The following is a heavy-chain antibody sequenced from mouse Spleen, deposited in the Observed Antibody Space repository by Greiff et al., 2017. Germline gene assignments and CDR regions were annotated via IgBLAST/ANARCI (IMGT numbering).Heavy chain of an antibody. CDR1: GFSFTSYG. CDR3: ARTFITTVVATDYYAMDY. Sequence: VLLVESGPGLVQPSQSLSITCPVSGFSFTSYGVHWVRQSPGQGLEWLGVLWSGGSSDYNVAFIYRPSISKDNSKSQVFFTMNSLQADDTAIYYCARTFITTVVATDYYAMDYWGQGTSGTVSS. D-gene: IGHD1-1*01. V-gene: IGHV2-2*01. J-gene: IGHJ4*01. CDR2: LWSGGSS.